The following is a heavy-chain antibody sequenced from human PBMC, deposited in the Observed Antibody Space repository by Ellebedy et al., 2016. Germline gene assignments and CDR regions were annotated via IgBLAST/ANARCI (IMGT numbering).Heavy chain of an antibody. V-gene: IGHV4-39*07. CDR2: INHSGST. CDR1: GGSISSSSYY. J-gene: IGHJ6*02. D-gene: IGHD4-17*01. CDR3: ARLKRGATVIHYYYYGMDV. Sequence: SETLSLTXTVSGGSISSSSYYWGWIRQPPGKGLEWIGEINHSGSTNYNPSLKSRVTISVDTSKNQFSLKLSSVTAADTAVYYCARLKRGATVIHYYYYGMDVWGQGTTVTVSS.